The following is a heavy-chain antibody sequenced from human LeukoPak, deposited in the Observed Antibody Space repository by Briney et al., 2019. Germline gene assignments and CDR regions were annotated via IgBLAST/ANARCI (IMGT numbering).Heavy chain of an antibody. CDR3: ARYDDCSGGSCYPTEAFDI. D-gene: IGHD2-15*01. CDR1: GGSISRYY. CDR2: IYYSGST. J-gene: IGHJ3*02. Sequence: SETLSLTCTVSGGSISRYYWSWIRQPPGKGLEWIGYIYYSGSTNYNPSLKSRVTISVDTSKNQFSLKLSSVTAADTAVYYCARYDDCSGGSCYPTEAFDIWGQGTMVTVSS. V-gene: IGHV4-59*01.